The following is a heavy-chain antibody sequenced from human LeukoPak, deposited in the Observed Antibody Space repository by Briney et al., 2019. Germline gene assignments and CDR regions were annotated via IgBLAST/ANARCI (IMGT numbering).Heavy chain of an antibody. CDR2: IYSDGST. Sequence: HPGGSLRLSCAASGFAVSTNYLSWVRQAPGKGLEWVSVIYSDGSTYYTDSEKGRFTISRDNSKNTLYLQMNSLRPEDTAVYYCARDQRSESYYPWGWFDPWGQGTLVTVSS. CDR1: GFAVSTNY. J-gene: IGHJ5*02. D-gene: IGHD1-26*01. V-gene: IGHV3-66*02. CDR3: ARDQRSESYYPWGWFDP.